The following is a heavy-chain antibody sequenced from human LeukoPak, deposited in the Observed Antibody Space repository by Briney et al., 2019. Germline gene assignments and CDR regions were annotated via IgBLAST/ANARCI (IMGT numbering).Heavy chain of an antibody. CDR1: GFTFSSYA. V-gene: IGHV3-23*01. D-gene: IGHD3-10*02. CDR2: ISGSGGST. CDR3: AKFPVRGVIITNFDY. Sequence: PGGSLRLSCAASGFTFSSYAMSWVRQAPGKGLEWVSSISGSGGSTFYADSVKRRFTISRDNSKDTLYLQMSTLRADDTGVYFFAKFPVRGVIITNFDYWGQGTMVTVSS. J-gene: IGHJ4*02.